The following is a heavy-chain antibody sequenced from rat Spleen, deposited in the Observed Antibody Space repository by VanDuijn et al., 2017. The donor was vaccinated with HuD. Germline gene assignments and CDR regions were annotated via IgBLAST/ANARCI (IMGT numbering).Heavy chain of an antibody. CDR2: ISISGGTT. V-gene: IGHV5S13*01. J-gene: IGHJ3*01. CDR1: GFTFSNFV. CDR3: ATRGPWFAY. Sequence: EVELVESGGGLVQPGRSMKLSCAASGFTFSNFVMAWVRQAPTKGLEWVASISISGGTTYYRDSVKGRFTISRDNAKNTQYLQMDSLRSEDTATYYCATRGPWFAYWGQGTLVTVSS.